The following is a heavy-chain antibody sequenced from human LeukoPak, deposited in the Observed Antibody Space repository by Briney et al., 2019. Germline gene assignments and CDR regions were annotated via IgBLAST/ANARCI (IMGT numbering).Heavy chain of an antibody. Sequence: GGSLRLSCAASRLALNHYDIKFRCQAPGKGLEWVAVIWYGGIDKYYADSVKGRFTISRDDSKNTLYLHMDSLRAEDTAVYFCATRYDILVEAQEIMDVWGKGTTVTVSS. D-gene: IGHD2-2*01. CDR3: ATRYDILVEAQEIMDV. V-gene: IGHV3-33*01. CDR1: RLALNHYD. J-gene: IGHJ6*03. CDR2: IWYGGIDK.